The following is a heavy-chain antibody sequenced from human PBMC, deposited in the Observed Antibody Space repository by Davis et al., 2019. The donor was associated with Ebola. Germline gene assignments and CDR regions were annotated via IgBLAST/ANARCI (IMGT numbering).Heavy chain of an antibody. CDR1: GFTFSSYG. CDR3: ARDRPLDFFFGDYYGMDV. V-gene: IGHV3-30*02. Sequence: PGGSLRLSCAASGFTFSSYGMHWVRQAPGKGLEWVAFIRFDGSAEYYADSVRGRLSISRDTSKNTLYLQMNSLRAEDTAVYYCARDRPLDFFFGDYYGMDVWGQGTTVTVSS. CDR2: IRFDGSAE. D-gene: IGHD3-16*01. J-gene: IGHJ6*02.